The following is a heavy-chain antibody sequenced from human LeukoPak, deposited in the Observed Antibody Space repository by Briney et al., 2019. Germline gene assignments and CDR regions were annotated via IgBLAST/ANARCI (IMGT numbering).Heavy chain of an antibody. CDR2: INPNSGGT. V-gene: IGHV1-2*06. D-gene: IGHD2-2*01. Sequence: ASVKVSCKASGYTFTGYYMHWVRQAPGQGLEWMGRINPNSGGTNYAQKFQGRVTMTRDTSISTAYMELSRLRSEDTAVYYCARDEGQGYCSSTSCYRSTFDYWGQGTLVTVSS. CDR3: ARDEGQGYCSSTSCYRSTFDY. CDR1: GYTFTGYY. J-gene: IGHJ4*02.